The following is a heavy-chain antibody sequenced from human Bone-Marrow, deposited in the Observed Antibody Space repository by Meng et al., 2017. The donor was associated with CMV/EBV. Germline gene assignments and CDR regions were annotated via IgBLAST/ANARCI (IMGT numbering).Heavy chain of an antibody. CDR3: VSGYGWFDP. Sequence: SETLSLTCTVSGGSVSSGSYYWSWIRQPPGKGLEWIGYIYYSGSTNYNPSLKSRVTISVDTSKNQFSLKLSSVTAADTAVYYCVSGYGWFDPWGQGTLVTVSS. CDR1: GGSVSSGSYY. J-gene: IGHJ5*02. V-gene: IGHV4-61*01. D-gene: IGHD5-12*01. CDR2: IYYSGST.